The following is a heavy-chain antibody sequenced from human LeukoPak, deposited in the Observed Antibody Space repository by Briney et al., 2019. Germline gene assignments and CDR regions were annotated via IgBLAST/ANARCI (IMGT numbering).Heavy chain of an antibody. J-gene: IGHJ6*02. CDR2: INHSGST. CDR1: GGSFSGYY. Sequence: SETLSLTCAVYGGSFSGYYWSWIRQPPGKGLEWIGEINHSGSTNYNPSLKSRVTISVDTSKNQFSLKLSSVTAADTAVYYCARGPALGYCSSTSCYYYYYGMDVWGQGTTVTVSS. V-gene: IGHV4-34*01. D-gene: IGHD2-2*01. CDR3: ARGPALGYCSSTSCYYYYYGMDV.